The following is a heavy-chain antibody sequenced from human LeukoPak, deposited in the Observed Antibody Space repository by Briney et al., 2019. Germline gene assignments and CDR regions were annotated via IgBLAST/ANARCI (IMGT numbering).Heavy chain of an antibody. CDR1: GFTVSSNY. J-gene: IGHJ4*02. CDR3: ARGITMVRGAFDY. D-gene: IGHD3-10*01. Sequence: GGSLRLSCAASGFTVSSNYMSWVRQAPGKGLEWVSVIYSGGSTYYADSVKGRFTFSRDNSKNTLYLQMNSLRAEDTAVYYCARGITMVRGAFDYWGQGTLVTVSS. V-gene: IGHV3-66*01. CDR2: IYSGGST.